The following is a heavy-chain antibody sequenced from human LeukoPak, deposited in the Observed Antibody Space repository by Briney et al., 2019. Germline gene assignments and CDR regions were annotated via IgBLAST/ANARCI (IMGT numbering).Heavy chain of an antibody. V-gene: IGHV4-39*01. CDR3: ASPAGDYSYYFDY. CDR2: IYYSGST. D-gene: IGHD4-17*01. J-gene: IGHJ4*02. CDR1: VGSISSSSYF. Sequence: PSETLSLTCTVSVGSISSSSYFWGWIRQPPGKGLEWIGSIYYSGSTYYNPSLKSRVTISVDTSKNQFSLKLSSVTAADTALYYCASPAGDYSYYFDYWGQGTLVTVSS.